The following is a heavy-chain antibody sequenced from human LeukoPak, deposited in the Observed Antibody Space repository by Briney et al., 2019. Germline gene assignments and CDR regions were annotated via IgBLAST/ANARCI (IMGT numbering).Heavy chain of an antibody. CDR2: IYYSGST. V-gene: IGHV4-39*01. Sequence: PSETLSLTCTVSGGSISSSSYYWGWIRQPPGKGLEWIGSIYYSGSTYYNPSLKSRVTISVDTSKNQFSLKLSSVTAADTAVYYCARGLVVVVAATPGVWFDPWGQGTLVTVSS. J-gene: IGHJ5*02. D-gene: IGHD2-15*01. CDR1: GGSISSSSYY. CDR3: ARGLVVVVAATPGVWFDP.